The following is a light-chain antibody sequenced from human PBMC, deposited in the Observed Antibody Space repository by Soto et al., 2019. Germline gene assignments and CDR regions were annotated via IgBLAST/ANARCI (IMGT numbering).Light chain of an antibody. CDR2: KAS. CDR1: QSIITW. CDR3: QQYSTYSRT. V-gene: IGKV1-5*03. Sequence: DIQMTQSPSTLSASVGDRVTITWRASQSIITWLAWYQQKPGKAPKLLIYKASILESGVPSRFSGSGSGTEFTLTISSLQPDDFATYYCQQYSTYSRTFGQGTKVDIK. J-gene: IGKJ1*01.